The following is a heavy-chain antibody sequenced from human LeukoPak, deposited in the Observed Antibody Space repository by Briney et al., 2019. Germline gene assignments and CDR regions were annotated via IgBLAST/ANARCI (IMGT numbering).Heavy chain of an antibody. J-gene: IGHJ3*02. CDR3: AKFRIQLWLMADAFDI. Sequence: PGGSLRLSXATSGFTFSSSVMSWVRQAPGKGVEWVSAISGSGGSTYYADSVKGRFTISRDNSKNTLYLQMNSLRAEDTAVYYCAKFRIQLWLMADAFDIWGQGTMVTVSS. V-gene: IGHV3-23*01. CDR2: ISGSGGST. CDR1: GFTFSSSV. D-gene: IGHD5-18*01.